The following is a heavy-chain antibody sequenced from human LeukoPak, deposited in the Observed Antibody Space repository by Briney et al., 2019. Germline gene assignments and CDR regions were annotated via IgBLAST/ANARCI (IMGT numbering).Heavy chain of an antibody. Sequence: ASVKVSCKASGYTFTGYFMHWVRQAPGQGLEWMGIINPSGGSTSYAQKFQGRVTMTRDTSTSTVYMELSSLRSEDTAVYYCARGLNYYDSSGYFVLGPVDYWGQGTLVTVSS. D-gene: IGHD3-22*01. CDR3: ARGLNYYDSSGYFVLGPVDY. CDR1: GYTFTGYF. CDR2: INPSGGST. V-gene: IGHV1-46*01. J-gene: IGHJ4*02.